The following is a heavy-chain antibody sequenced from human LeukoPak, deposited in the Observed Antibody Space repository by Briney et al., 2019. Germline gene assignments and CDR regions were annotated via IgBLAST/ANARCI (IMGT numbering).Heavy chain of an antibody. J-gene: IGHJ6*02. Sequence: SETLSLTCAVYGGSFSGYYWSWIRQPPGKGLEWIGEINHSGSTNYNPSLKSRVTIPVDTSKNQFSLKLSSVTAADTAVYYCARGSGYCSGGSCYSFYYYGMDVWGQGTTVTVSS. V-gene: IGHV4-34*01. CDR3: ARGSGYCSGGSCYSFYYYGMDV. D-gene: IGHD2-15*01. CDR2: INHSGST. CDR1: GGSFSGYY.